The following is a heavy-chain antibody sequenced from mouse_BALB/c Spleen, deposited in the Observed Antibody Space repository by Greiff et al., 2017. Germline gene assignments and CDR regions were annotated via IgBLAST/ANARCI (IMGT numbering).Heavy chain of an antibody. V-gene: IGHV14-1*02. D-gene: IGHD1-1*01. CDR2: IDPENGNT. CDR3: ARNYYGTSGDYFDY. CDR1: GFNIKDYY. Sequence: VQLKESGAELVRPGALVKLSCKASGFNIKDYYMHWVKQRPEQGLEWIGWIDPENGNTIYDPKFQGKASITADTSSNTAYLQLSSLTSEDTAVYYCARNYYGTSGDYFDYWGQGTTLTVSS. J-gene: IGHJ2*01.